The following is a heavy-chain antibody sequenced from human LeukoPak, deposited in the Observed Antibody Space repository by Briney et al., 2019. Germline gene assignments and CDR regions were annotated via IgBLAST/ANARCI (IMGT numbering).Heavy chain of an antibody. J-gene: IGHJ3*02. Sequence: ASVKVSCKASGYTFTSYYMHWVRQAPGQGLEWMGIINPSGGSTSYAQKFQGRVTMTRDMSTSTVYMELSSLRSEDTAVYYCARDLGSSGWLAGVAFDIRGQGTMVTVSS. V-gene: IGHV1-46*01. CDR1: GYTFTSYY. CDR3: ARDLGSSGWLAGVAFDI. D-gene: IGHD6-19*01. CDR2: INPSGGST.